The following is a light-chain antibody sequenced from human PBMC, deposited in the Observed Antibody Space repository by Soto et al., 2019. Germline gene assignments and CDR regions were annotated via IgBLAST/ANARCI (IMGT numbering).Light chain of an antibody. J-gene: IGKJ1*01. Sequence: EIVFTQSPASLSSSPGEIATLPCRASQTVGVRLAWYQHKPGQDHRLIIYEASNRAAGIPDRFSGSGSGTDFTLTITSLETEDFAFYYCHQRQRWPRTFGQGTRWIS. CDR1: QTVGVR. V-gene: IGKV3-11*01. CDR3: HQRQRWPRT. CDR2: EAS.